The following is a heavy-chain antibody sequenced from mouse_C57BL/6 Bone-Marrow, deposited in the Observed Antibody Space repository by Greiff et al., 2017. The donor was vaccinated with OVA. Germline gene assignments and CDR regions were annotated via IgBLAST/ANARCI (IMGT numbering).Heavy chain of an antibody. Sequence: QVQLQQSGAELVRPGTSVKVSCKASGYAFTNYLIEWVKQRPGQGLEWIGVINPGSGGTNYNEKFKGKATLTADKSSSTAYMQLSSLTSEDSAVDFCARSDGRGSRDYWGQGTAVTVSS. CDR1: GYAFTNYL. J-gene: IGHJ4*01. CDR3: ARSDGRGSRDY. CDR2: INPGSGGT. V-gene: IGHV1-54*01. D-gene: IGHD1-1*01.